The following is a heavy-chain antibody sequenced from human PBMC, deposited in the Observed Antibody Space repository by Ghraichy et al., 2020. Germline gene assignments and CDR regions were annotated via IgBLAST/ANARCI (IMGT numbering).Heavy chain of an antibody. Sequence: SETLSLTCAVSGGSISSSNWWSWVRQSPGKGLEWIGEIYHSGSTNYNPSLKSRVTISVDKSKNQFSLKLSSVTAADTAVYYCAREPFRVAAALTGGRWFDPWGQGTLVTVSS. D-gene: IGHD6-13*01. J-gene: IGHJ5*02. CDR2: IYHSGST. V-gene: IGHV4-4*02. CDR3: AREPFRVAAALTGGRWFDP. CDR1: GGSISSSNW.